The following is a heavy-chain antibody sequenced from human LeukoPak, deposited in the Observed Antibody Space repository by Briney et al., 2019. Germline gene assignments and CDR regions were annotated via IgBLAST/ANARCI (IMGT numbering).Heavy chain of an antibody. D-gene: IGHD3-10*01. Sequence: PSETLSLTCTVSGGSISNYYWSWIRQPPGKGLEWIGYIYYSGSTNYKPSLKSRVTISVDTSKNQFSLKLSSVTAADTAVYYCARGGYYGSGNDFRFDPWGQGILVTVSS. CDR3: ARGGYYGSGNDFRFDP. J-gene: IGHJ5*02. CDR2: IYYSGST. CDR1: GGSISNYY. V-gene: IGHV4-59*01.